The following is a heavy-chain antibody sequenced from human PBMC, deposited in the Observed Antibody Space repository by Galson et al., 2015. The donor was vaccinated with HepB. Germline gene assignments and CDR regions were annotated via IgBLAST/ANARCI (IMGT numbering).Heavy chain of an antibody. D-gene: IGHD5-12*01. V-gene: IGHV3-21*01. CDR2: ISSSSSYI. J-gene: IGHJ4*02. CDR3: ARGLGYSGYDLNY. Sequence: SLRLSCAASGFTFSSYSMNWVRQAPGKGLEWVSSISSSSSYIYYADSVKGRSTISRDNAKNSLYLQMNSLRAEDTAVYYCARGLGYSGYDLNYWGQGTLVTVSS. CDR1: GFTFSSYS.